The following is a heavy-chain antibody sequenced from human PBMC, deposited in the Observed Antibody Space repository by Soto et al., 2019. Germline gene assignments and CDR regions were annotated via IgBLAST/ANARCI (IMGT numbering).Heavy chain of an antibody. CDR2: IWYDGSEK. J-gene: IGHJ5*02. D-gene: IGHD1-1*01. CDR1: GFTFRNHG. Sequence: QVQLVESGGGVVHPGRSLRLSCEGSGFTFRNHGMHWIRQSPGKGLEWLAVIWYDGSEKYYADSVKGRFTISRDNSKNTLYLQMNSLKVEDTASYYCARWSNNKVVDPWGQGTVVTVS. V-gene: IGHV3-33*01. CDR3: ARWSNNKVVDP.